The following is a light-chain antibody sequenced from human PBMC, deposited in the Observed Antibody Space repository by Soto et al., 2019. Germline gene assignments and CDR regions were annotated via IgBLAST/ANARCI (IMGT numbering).Light chain of an antibody. Sequence: QSALTQPASVSGSPGQSITISCTGTSSDVGGYNYVSWYQQHPGKAPKLMIYDVSNRPSGVSNRFSGSKSGNKASLTISGLQAEDEADYSCSSYTSSSTLVFGTGTKLTVL. J-gene: IGLJ1*01. CDR1: SSDVGGYNY. V-gene: IGLV2-14*01. CDR3: SSYTSSSTLV. CDR2: DVS.